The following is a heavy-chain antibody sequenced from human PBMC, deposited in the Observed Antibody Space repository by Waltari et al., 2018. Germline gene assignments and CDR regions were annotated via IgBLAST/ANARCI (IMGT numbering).Heavy chain of an antibody. V-gene: IGHV1-69*16. J-gene: IGHJ6*03. Sequence: QVQLVQSGAEVKKPGSSVKVSCKASGDTFNTYTITWVRQAPGRGLEWMGGIVPIPRLKKYAEKFQDRVTITADESTGTSYMELSSLRSEDTAVYYCARELDRSFYYYMDVWGKGTTVTVSS. CDR1: GDTFNTYT. CDR3: ARELDRSFYYYMDV. D-gene: IGHD3-16*02. CDR2: IVPIPRLK.